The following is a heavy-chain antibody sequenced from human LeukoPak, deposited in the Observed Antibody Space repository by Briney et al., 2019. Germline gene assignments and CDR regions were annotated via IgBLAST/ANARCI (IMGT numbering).Heavy chain of an antibody. CDR1: GGTFSSYA. CDR2: IIPIFGTA. Sequence: SVKVSCKASGGTFSSYAISWVRQAPGQRLEWMGGIIPIFGTANYAQKFQGRVTITTDESTSTAYMELSSLRSEDTAVYYCASTGYYYYYYMDVWGKGTTVTVSS. CDR3: ASTGYYYYYYMDV. V-gene: IGHV1-69*05. J-gene: IGHJ6*03.